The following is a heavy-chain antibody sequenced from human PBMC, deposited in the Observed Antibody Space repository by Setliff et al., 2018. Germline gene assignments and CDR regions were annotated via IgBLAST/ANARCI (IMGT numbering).Heavy chain of an antibody. CDR1: GYSFSTCW. J-gene: IGHJ5*02. Sequence: GESLKISCKGSGYSFSTCWIGWVRQMPGKGLEWMGIIYPGDSITRYSPSFQVQVTISVDKSNNTAYLQWSRLRASDTAIYYCARHPYYYGSGTYLDNNNRGFDPWGQGTLVTVSS. V-gene: IGHV5-51*01. CDR2: IYPGDSIT. D-gene: IGHD3-10*01. CDR3: ARHPYYYGSGTYLDNNNRGFDP.